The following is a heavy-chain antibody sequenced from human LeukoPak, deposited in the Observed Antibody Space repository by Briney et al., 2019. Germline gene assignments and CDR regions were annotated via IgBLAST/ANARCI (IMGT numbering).Heavy chain of an antibody. V-gene: IGHV4-59*01. Sequence: NTSETLSLTCTVSGDSISNNYWSWIRQPPGKVLEWIGYIYYSGYTQYNPSLKSRVTISEDTSKNQVFLSLTSVTAADTAVYYCATGNSYPRSWGQGTLVTVSS. CDR2: IYYSGYT. D-gene: IGHD1-1*01. J-gene: IGHJ4*02. CDR1: GDSISNNY. CDR3: ATGNSYPRS.